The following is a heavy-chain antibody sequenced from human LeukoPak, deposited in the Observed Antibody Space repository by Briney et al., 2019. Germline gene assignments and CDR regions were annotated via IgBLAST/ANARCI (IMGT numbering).Heavy chain of an antibody. V-gene: IGHV4-4*02. D-gene: IGHD3-22*01. J-gene: IGHJ4*02. CDR1: GGSISSSNW. CDR3: ARGSKSLGYHSSGYFDS. CDR2: IYHSGST. Sequence: MPSETLSLTCAVSGGSISSSNWWSWVRQSPEKGLEWIGEIYHSGSTNYNPSLKSRVTISVDKSKNQFSLNLSSVTAADTAVYYCARGSKSLGYHSSGYFDSWGQGTLVTVSS.